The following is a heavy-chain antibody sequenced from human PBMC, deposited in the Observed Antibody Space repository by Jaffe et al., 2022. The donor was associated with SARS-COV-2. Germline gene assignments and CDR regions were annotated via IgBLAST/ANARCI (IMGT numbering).Heavy chain of an antibody. D-gene: IGHD5-18*01. CDR3: AKDRTEDSYSYSGIEGYWYFDL. J-gene: IGHJ2*01. CDR1: GFTFSSYA. Sequence: EVQLVESGGGLVQPGGSLRLSCAASGFTFSSYAMSWVRQAPGKGLEWVSAISGSGGSTYYADSVKGRFTISRDNSKNTLYLQMNSLRAEDTAVYYCAKDRTEDSYSYSGIEGYWYFDLWGRGTLVTVSS. V-gene: IGHV3-23*04. CDR2: ISGSGGST.